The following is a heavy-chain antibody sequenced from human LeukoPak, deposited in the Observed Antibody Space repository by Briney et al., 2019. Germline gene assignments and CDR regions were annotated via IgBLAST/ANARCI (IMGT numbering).Heavy chain of an antibody. J-gene: IGHJ4*02. CDR2: IYSGTI. D-gene: IGHD4/OR15-4a*01. V-gene: IGHV3-53*01. CDR1: GFTVSSNS. Sequence: GGSLRLSCTVSGFTVSSNSMSWVRQAPGKGLEWVSFIYSGTIRYSDSVKGRFTISRDNSKNTLYLQMNSLRAEDTAVYYCARRAGAYSHPYDYWGQGTLATVSS. CDR3: ARRAGAYSHPYDY.